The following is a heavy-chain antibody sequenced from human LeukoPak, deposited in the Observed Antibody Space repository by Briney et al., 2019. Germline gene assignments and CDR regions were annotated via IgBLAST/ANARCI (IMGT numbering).Heavy chain of an antibody. D-gene: IGHD3-10*01. V-gene: IGHV3-30*18. J-gene: IGHJ3*02. CDR3: AKGPYGGGSGSPYDAFDI. CDR2: ISYDGSNK. Sequence: GVSLRLSCAASGFTFSSYGMHWVRQAPGKGLEWVAVISYDGSNKYYADSVKGRFTISRDNSKNTLYLQMNSLRAEDTAVYYCAKGPYGGGSGSPYDAFDIWGQGTMVTVSS. CDR1: GFTFSSYG.